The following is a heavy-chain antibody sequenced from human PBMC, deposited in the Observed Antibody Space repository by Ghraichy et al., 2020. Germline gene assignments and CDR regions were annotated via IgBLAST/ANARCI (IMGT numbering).Heavy chain of an antibody. D-gene: IGHD1-26*01. V-gene: IGHV3-23*01. CDR2: ISGSGGST. CDR1: GFTFSSYA. CDR3: AKDQDSGSYRQPLYYFDY. J-gene: IGHJ4*02. Sequence: GGSLRLSCAASGFTFSSYAMSWVRQAPGKGLEWVSAISGSGGSTYYADSVKGRFTISRDNSKNTLYLQMNSLRAEDTAVYYCAKDQDSGSYRQPLYYFDYWGQGTLVTVSS.